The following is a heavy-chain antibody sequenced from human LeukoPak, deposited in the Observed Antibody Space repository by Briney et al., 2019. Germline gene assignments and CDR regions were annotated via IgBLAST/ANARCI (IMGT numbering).Heavy chain of an antibody. CDR3: ARGFNSRGWFDP. J-gene: IGHJ5*02. CDR1: GGSFSGYY. V-gene: IGHV4-34*01. CDR2: INHSGST. Sequence: SETLSLTCAVYGGSFSGYYWSWIRQPPGKGLEWTGEINHSGSTNYNPSLKSRVTISVDTSKNQFSLKLSSVTAADTAVYYCARGFNSRGWFDPWGQGTLVTVSS. D-gene: IGHD6-13*01.